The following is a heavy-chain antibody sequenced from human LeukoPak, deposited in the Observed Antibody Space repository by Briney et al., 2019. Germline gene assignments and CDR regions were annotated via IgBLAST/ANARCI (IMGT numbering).Heavy chain of an antibody. CDR2: IYTSGST. D-gene: IGHD3-22*01. CDR3: ARDYYDSSGYYFDY. Sequence: PSETLSLTCTVSGGSISSYYWSWIRQPAGKGLGWIGRIYTSGSTNYNPSLKSRVTMSVDTSKNQFSLKQSSVTAADTAVYYCARDYYDSSGYYFDYWGQGTLVTVSS. V-gene: IGHV4-4*07. J-gene: IGHJ4*02. CDR1: GGSISSYY.